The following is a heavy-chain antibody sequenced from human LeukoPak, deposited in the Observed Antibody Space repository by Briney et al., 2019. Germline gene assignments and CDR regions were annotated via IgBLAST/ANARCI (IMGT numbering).Heavy chain of an antibody. V-gene: IGHV4-39*01. CDR1: GGSVSSTTYY. Sequence: SETLSLTCSVSGGSVSSTTYYWDWIRQPPGKGLDWIGSISYGGSTYYNPSLKSRLTISVDTSKNQFSLELSSVTAADTAVYFCARSRYDSGTYALEEWGQGTLVTVSS. CDR3: ARSRYDSGTYALEE. J-gene: IGHJ4*02. CDR2: ISYGGST. D-gene: IGHD3-10*01.